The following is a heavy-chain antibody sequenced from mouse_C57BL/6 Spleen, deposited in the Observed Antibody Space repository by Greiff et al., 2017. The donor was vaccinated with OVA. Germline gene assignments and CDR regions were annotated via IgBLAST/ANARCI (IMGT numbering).Heavy chain of an antibody. D-gene: IGHD2-4*01. CDR2: INYDGSST. CDR3: ARLPYDYPGYFDY. Sequence: EVQLVESEGGLVQPGSSMKLSCTASGFTFSDYYMAWVRQVPAKGLEWVANINYDGSSTYYLDSLKSRFIISRDNAKNILYLQMSSLKSEDTATYYCARLPYDYPGYFDYWGQGTTLTVSS. CDR1: GFTFSDYY. J-gene: IGHJ2*01. V-gene: IGHV5-16*01.